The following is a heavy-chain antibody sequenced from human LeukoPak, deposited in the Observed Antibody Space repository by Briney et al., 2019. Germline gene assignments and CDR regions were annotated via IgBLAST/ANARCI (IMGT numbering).Heavy chain of an antibody. CDR3: ARGSGGS. D-gene: IGHD3-16*01. J-gene: IGHJ5*02. CDR1: GGSISSSSYY. Sequence: PSETLSLTCTVPGGSISSSSYYWGWIRQPPGKGLEWIGSIYYSGSTYYNPSLKSRVTISVDTSKNQFSLKLSSVTAADTAVYYCARGSGGSWGQGTLVTVSS. V-gene: IGHV4-39*07. CDR2: IYYSGST.